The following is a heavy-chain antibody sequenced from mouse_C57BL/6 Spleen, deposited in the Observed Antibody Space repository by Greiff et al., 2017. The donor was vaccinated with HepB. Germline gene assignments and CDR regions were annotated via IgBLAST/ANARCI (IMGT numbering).Heavy chain of an antibody. V-gene: IGHV5-9*01. Sequence: DVQLVESGGGLVKPGGSLKLSCAASGFTLSSYTMSWVRPTPEKRLEWVATISGGGGNTYYPDSVKGRFTISRDNAKNTLYLQMSSLRSEVTALYYWARHLNYGDGGGLAYWGQGTLVTVSA. CDR3: ARHLNYGDGGGLAY. D-gene: IGHD2-13*01. CDR1: GFTLSSYT. J-gene: IGHJ3*01. CDR2: ISGGGGNT.